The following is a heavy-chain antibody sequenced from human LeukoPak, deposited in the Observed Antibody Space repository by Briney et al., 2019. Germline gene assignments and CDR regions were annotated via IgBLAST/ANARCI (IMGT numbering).Heavy chain of an antibody. CDR1: GFTFNNYA. Sequence: GGSLRLSCAASGFTFNNYAMTWVRQAPGKGLEWVSAISGSGGSTYYADSVKGRFTISRDNSKNTLYLQMNSLRAEDTAVYYCAKDRPTNPYSGRNDAFDIWGQGTMVTVSS. CDR3: AKDRPTNPYSGRNDAFDI. J-gene: IGHJ3*02. V-gene: IGHV3-23*01. D-gene: IGHD1-26*01. CDR2: ISGSGGST.